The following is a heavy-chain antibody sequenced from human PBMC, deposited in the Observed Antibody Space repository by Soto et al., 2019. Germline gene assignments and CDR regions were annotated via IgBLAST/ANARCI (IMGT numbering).Heavy chain of an antibody. V-gene: IGHV3-9*01. J-gene: IGHJ4*02. CDR2: ISWNSGSI. Sequence: EVQLVESGGGLVQPGRSLRLSCAASGFTFDDYAMHWVRQAPGKGLEWVSGISWNSGSIGYADSVKGRFTISRDNAKNSLYLQMNSLRAEDTALSYCAKDYAVTTVGIDYWGQGTLVTVSS. CDR1: GFTFDDYA. CDR3: AKDYAVTTVGIDY. D-gene: IGHD4-17*01.